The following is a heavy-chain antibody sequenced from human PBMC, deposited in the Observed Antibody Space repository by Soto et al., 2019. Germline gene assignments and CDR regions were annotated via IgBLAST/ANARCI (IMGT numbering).Heavy chain of an antibody. D-gene: IGHD3-3*01. CDR2: IYNGGST. J-gene: IGHJ4*02. CDR3: ARAPVGLDTISFFDY. Sequence: SETLSLTCTVSGDSVSSVGFHWAWLRRPPGKGLEWIGYIYNGGSTYYRPSLESRIHISLDATRNHYSLRLTSVTAADTAVYFCARAPVGLDTISFFDYWGQGKLVTVYS. CDR1: GDSVSSVGFH. V-gene: IGHV4-30-4*01.